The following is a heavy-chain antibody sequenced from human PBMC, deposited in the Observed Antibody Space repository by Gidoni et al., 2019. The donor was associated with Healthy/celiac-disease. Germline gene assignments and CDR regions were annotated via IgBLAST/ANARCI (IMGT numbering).Heavy chain of an antibody. V-gene: IGHV4-39*01. D-gene: IGHD3-10*01. CDR1: GGSISSSSYY. CDR2: IYYSGST. Sequence: QLQLQESGPGLVKPSETLSLTCTVSGGSISSSSYYWGWIRPPPGKGLEWIGSIYYSGSTYYNPSLKSRVTISVDTSKNQFSLKLSSVTAADTAVYYCARHSHEGVRYYYGMDVWGQGTTVTVSS. J-gene: IGHJ6*02. CDR3: ARHSHEGVRYYYGMDV.